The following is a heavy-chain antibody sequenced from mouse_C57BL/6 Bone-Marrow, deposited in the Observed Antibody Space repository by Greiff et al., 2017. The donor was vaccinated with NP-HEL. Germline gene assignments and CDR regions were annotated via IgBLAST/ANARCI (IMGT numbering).Heavy chain of an antibody. D-gene: IGHD6-2*01. V-gene: IGHV1-26*01. CDR3: AREEALVWGPFDY. Sequence: EVQLQQSGPELVKPGASVKISCKASGYTFTDYYMNWVKQSHGKSLEWIGDINPNNGGTSYNQKFKGKATLTVDKSSSTAYMELRSLTSEDSAVYYCAREEALVWGPFDYWGQGTTLTVSS. CDR2: INPNNGGT. J-gene: IGHJ2*01. CDR1: GYTFTDYY.